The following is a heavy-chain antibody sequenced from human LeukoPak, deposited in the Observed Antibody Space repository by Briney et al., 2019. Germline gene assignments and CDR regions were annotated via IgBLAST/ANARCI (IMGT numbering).Heavy chain of an antibody. CDR2: IMPLFGTA. CDR1: GGTFNNSA. J-gene: IGHJ5*02. V-gene: IGHV1-69*05. D-gene: IGHD4-17*01. Sequence: SVKVSCKTSGGTFNNSAIGWVRQAPGQGLESLGGIMPLFGTAGYAQKFQGRVTITKDESTRTVYLELTSLTSDDTAVYYCARNVHGDYGSGWFDPWGQGTLVSVSS. CDR3: ARNVHGDYGSGWFDP.